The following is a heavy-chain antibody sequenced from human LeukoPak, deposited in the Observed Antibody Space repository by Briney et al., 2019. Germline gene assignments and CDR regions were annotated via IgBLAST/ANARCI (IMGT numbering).Heavy chain of an antibody. Sequence: GGSLRLSCAASGFTVSSSYMSWVRQAPGKGLEGVSIISSAGTTYYADSVKGRFTISRDNSKNTVYLQVNSLRDEDTAVYYCAREAEELLWFGDLADSWGQGTLVTVSS. CDR2: ISSAGTT. V-gene: IGHV3-66*01. J-gene: IGHJ4*02. CDR3: AREAEELLWFGDLADS. CDR1: GFTVSSSY. D-gene: IGHD3-10*01.